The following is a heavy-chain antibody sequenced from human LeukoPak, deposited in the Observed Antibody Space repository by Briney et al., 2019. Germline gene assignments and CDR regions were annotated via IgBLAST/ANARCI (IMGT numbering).Heavy chain of an antibody. CDR1: GYTFSSYV. V-gene: IGHV1-18*01. D-gene: IGHD1-26*01. CDR2: ISADKGNT. CDR3: ARDLSGSLYYYYYGMDV. J-gene: IGHJ6*02. Sequence: ASVKVSCKASGYTFSSYVISWVRQAPGQGLEWMGWISADKGNTNYAQKVQGRVTMTTDTSTSTAYMELRSLRSDDTAVYYCARDLSGSLYYYYYGMDVWGQGTTVTVSS.